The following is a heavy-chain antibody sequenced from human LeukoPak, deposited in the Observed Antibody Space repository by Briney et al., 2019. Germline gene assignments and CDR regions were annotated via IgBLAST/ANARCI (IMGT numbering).Heavy chain of an antibody. CDR3: AKKWWELRDWFDY. Sequence: GGSLRLSCAVSGPIVSSDYMSWVRQAPGKGLEWVSSTTAGGGSTYYADSVKGRFTISRDNSKNTLYLQMNSLRAEDTAVYYCAKKWWELRDWFDYWGQGTLVTVSS. CDR1: GPIVSSDY. J-gene: IGHJ4*02. V-gene: IGHV3-23*01. D-gene: IGHD1-26*01. CDR2: TTAGGGST.